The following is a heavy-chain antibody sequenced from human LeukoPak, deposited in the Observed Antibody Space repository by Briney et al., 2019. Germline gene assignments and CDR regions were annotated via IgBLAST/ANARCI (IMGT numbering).Heavy chain of an antibody. J-gene: IGHJ4*02. CDR3: AKDMRLLWFGELLGGLDY. CDR2: ITSSSSTI. Sequence: GGSLRLSCAASGFTLSTFSMHWVRQAPGKGLEWVSYITSSSSTIYYADSVKGRFTISRDNAKNSLYLQMNSLRAEDTALYYCAKDMRLLWFGELLGGLDYWGQGTLVTVSS. V-gene: IGHV3-48*04. D-gene: IGHD3-10*01. CDR1: GFTLSTFS.